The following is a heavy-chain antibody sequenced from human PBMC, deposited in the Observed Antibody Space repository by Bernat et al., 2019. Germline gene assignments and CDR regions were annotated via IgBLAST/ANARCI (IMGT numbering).Heavy chain of an antibody. J-gene: IGHJ5*02. V-gene: IGHV2-26*01. CDR1: GFSLSNARMG. D-gene: IGHD3-3*01. CDR3: ARISRSKYYDFWHFDP. Sequence: QVTLKESGPVLVKPTETLTLTCTVSGFSLSNARMGVSWIRQPPGKALEWLAHIFSNDEKSYSTSLKSRLTISKDTSKSQVVLTMTNMDPVDTATYYCARISRSKYYDFWHFDPWGQGTLVTVSS. CDR2: IFSNDEK.